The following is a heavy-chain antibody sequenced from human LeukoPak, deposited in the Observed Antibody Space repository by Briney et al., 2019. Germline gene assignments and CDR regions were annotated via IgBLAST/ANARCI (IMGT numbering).Heavy chain of an antibody. D-gene: IGHD3-3*01. CDR2: IYYSGST. J-gene: IGHJ6*03. V-gene: IGHV4-39*02. CDR1: GGSISSSSYY. CDR3: ARERGGGGFGVVIKRSYYYMDV. Sequence: SETLSLTCTVSGGSISSSSYYWGWIRQPPGKGLEWIGSIYYSGSTYYNPSLKSRVTISVDTSKNQFSLKLSSVTAADTAVYYCARERGGGGFGVVIKRSYYYMDVWGKGTTVTVSS.